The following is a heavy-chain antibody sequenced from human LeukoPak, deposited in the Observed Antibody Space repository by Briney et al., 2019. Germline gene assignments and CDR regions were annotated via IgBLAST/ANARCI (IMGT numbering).Heavy chain of an antibody. Sequence: GGSLRLSCAASNFAFSTYAMTWVRQAPGKGLEWVSSITGSGAGTSYADSVKGRFTISGDNSKSTLFLQMNSLRAEDTAVYYCTKDPNGDYVGAFDFWGQGTMVTVSS. D-gene: IGHD4-17*01. CDR2: ITGSGAGT. J-gene: IGHJ3*01. CDR1: NFAFSTYA. CDR3: TKDPNGDYVGAFDF. V-gene: IGHV3-23*01.